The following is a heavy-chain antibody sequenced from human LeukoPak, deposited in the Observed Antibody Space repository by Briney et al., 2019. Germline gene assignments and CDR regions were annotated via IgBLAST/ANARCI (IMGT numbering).Heavy chain of an antibody. CDR3: ARVVRYGSGRFSGDY. V-gene: IGHV1-2*06. CDR2: INPNSGGT. CDR1: GYTFTGYY. J-gene: IGHJ4*02. D-gene: IGHD3-10*01. Sequence: ASVKVSCKASGYTFTGYYMHWVRQAPGQGLEWMGRINPNSGGTNYAQKFQGRVTMTRDTSISTAYMELSRLRSDDTAVYYRARVVRYGSGRFSGDYWGQGTLVTVSS.